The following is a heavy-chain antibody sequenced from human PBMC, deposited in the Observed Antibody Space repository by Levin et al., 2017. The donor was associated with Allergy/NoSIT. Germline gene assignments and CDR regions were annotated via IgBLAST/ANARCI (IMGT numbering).Heavy chain of an antibody. J-gene: IGHJ4*02. V-gene: IGHV3-30-3*01. Sequence: GGSLRLSCAASGFTFSSYALHLVRQAPGKGLEWVAVISYDGSNKYYADSVKGRFTISRDNSKNTLYLQMNSLRAEDTAVYYCARGGGDYGDSYFDYWGQGTLVTVSS. D-gene: IGHD4-17*01. CDR2: ISYDGSNK. CDR3: ARGGGDYGDSYFDY. CDR1: GFTFSSYA.